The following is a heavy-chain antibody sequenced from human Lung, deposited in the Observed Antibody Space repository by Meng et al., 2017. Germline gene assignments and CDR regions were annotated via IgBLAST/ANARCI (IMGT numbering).Heavy chain of an antibody. CDR2: IKSKVNGGTT. CDR1: GGIFRNLW. J-gene: IGHJ5*02. CDR3: TTDLPSTEGGVITT. V-gene: IGHV3-15*01. D-gene: IGHD3-16*01. Sequence: GESLKISCVASGGIFRNLWMTWVRQAPGKGLEWVGRIKSKVNGGTTDFAAPVKGRFSISRDDPENTLYLQMNSLKIEDTAVYYCTTDLPSTEGGVITTWGQETRVTVSS.